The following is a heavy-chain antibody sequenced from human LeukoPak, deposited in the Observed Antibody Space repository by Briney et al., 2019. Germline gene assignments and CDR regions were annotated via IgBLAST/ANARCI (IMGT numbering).Heavy chain of an antibody. D-gene: IGHD1-26*01. J-gene: IGHJ6*03. CDR2: INHSGST. V-gene: IGHV4-34*01. CDR1: GGSFSGYY. CDR3: ARGIARSWYYYYYYMDV. Sequence: SETLSLTCAVYGGSFSGYYWSWIRQPPGKGLEWIGEINHSGSTNYNPSLKSRVTISVDTSKNQFSLKLSSVTAADTAVYYCARGIARSWYYYYYYMDVWGKGTTVIVSS.